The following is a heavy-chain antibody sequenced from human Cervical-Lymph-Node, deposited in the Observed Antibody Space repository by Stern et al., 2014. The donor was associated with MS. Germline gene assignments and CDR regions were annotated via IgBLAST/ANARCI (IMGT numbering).Heavy chain of an antibody. V-gene: IGHV5-51*01. D-gene: IGHD1-14*01. Sequence: EVQLVQSGPELIKPGESLTISCKGSGFKFSIYWIAWVRQMHGKGLEWMGIIYHGASETRYSPYFQGHITKIADQPPSNADLQWSSLNASDTAMYFCARQTTAWASDVWGQGTLVTVSS. CDR2: IYHGASET. J-gene: IGHJ4*02. CDR1: GFKFSIYW. CDR3: ARQTTAWASDV.